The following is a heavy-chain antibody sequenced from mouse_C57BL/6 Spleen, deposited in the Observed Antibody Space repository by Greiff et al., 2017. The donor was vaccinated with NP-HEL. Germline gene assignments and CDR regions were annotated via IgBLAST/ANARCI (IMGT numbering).Heavy chain of an antibody. CDR1: GFTFSDYY. D-gene: IGHD1-1*01. J-gene: IGHJ1*03. CDR2: ISNGGGST. CDR3: ARHDGSSYEGWYFDV. V-gene: IGHV5-12*01. Sequence: EVKVIESGGGLVQPGGSLKLSCAASGFTFSDYYMYWVRQTPEKRLEWVAYISNGGGSTYYPDTVKGRFTISRDNAKNTLYLQMSRLKSEDTAMYYCARHDGSSYEGWYFDVWGTGTTVTVSS.